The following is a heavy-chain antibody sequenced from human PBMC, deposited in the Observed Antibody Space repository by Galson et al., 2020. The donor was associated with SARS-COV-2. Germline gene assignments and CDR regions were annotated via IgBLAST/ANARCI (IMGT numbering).Heavy chain of an antibody. CDR1: AGSFNDYS. D-gene: IGHD3-9*01. Sequence: SETLSLTCAVYAGSFNDYSRTWVRQPPGKGLGWIGEISHSGSPPYSTSLKSRAFMSVDTSKNQFSLKMRSVTAADTAVYYCARGGSRPIMVFDYYYFYMDVWGRGTTGTVSS. CDR2: ISHSGSP. V-gene: IGHV4-34*01. CDR3: ARGGSRPIMVFDYYYFYMDV. J-gene: IGHJ6*03.